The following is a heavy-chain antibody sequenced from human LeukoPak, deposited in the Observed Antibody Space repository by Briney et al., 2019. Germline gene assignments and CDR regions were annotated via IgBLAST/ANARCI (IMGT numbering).Heavy chain of an antibody. Sequence: ASVKVSCKASGYTFTDYYMHWVRQAPGQGLEWRGWISPNNGATKYAQNFQGRVTMTRDTSIFTAYMELSSLTSDDTAVYYCARGRMDIATRRVYDYWGQGTLVSVSS. J-gene: IGHJ4*02. CDR3: ARGRMDIATRRVYDY. CDR1: GYTFTDYY. D-gene: IGHD6-6*01. V-gene: IGHV1-2*02. CDR2: ISPNNGAT.